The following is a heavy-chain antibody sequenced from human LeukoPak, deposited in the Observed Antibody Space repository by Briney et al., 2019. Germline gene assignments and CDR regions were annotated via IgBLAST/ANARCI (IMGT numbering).Heavy chain of an antibody. J-gene: IGHJ3*02. V-gene: IGHV3-7*01. CDR3: ARVTKQDAFDI. CDR2: IKQDGSEK. CDR1: GFTFSSYW. Sequence: PGGSLRLSCAASGFTFSSYWMRWVRQAPGKGLEWVDNIKQDGSEKYYVDSVKGRFTISRDNAKNSLYLQMNSLRAEDTAVYYCARVTKQDAFDIWGQGTMVTVSS. D-gene: IGHD3-3*01.